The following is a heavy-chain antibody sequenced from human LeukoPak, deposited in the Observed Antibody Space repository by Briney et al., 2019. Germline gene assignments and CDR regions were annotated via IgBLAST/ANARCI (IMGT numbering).Heavy chain of an antibody. CDR2: IYHSGST. Sequence: SETLSLTCSVSGYSISSGNYWGWIRQPPGKGLEWIGSIYHSGSTYYNSSLKSRVTISVDTSKNQFSLKLSSVTAADTAVYYCARRIIQLWWGYYFDYWGQGTLVTVSS. J-gene: IGHJ4*02. CDR3: ARRIIQLWWGYYFDY. CDR1: GYSISSGNY. D-gene: IGHD5-18*01. V-gene: IGHV4-38-2*02.